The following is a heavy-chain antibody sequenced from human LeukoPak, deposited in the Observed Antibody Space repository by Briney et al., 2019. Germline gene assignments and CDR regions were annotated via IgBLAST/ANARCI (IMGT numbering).Heavy chain of an antibody. J-gene: IGHJ4*02. V-gene: IGHV3-74*01. CDR1: GFTFSSYW. D-gene: IGHD6-25*01. CDR2: FNSDGSST. CDR3: ARAGQMRPATPDY. Sequence: GGSLRLSCAASGFTFSSYWMHWVRQAPGKGLVWVSRFNSDGSSTSYADSVKGRFTISRDNAKNTPYLQMNSLRAEDTAVYYCARAGQMRPATPDYWGQGTLVTVSS.